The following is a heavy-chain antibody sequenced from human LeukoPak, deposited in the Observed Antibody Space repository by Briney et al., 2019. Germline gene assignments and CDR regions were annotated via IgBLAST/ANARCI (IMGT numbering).Heavy chain of an antibody. CDR1: GFTFSSYW. CDR2: IKQDGSEK. CDR3: ARGPEGAPWVDY. J-gene: IGHJ4*02. V-gene: IGHV3-7*03. Sequence: GGSLRLFCAASGFTFSSYWMRWLRQAPGKGREGVANIKQDGSEKYYVDSVKGRFTISRDNAKNSLYLQMNSLRAEDTAVYYCARGPEGAPWVDYWGQGTLVTVSS. D-gene: IGHD3-16*01.